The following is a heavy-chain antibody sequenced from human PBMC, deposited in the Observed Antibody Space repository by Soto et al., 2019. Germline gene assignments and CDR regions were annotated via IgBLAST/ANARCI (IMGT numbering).Heavy chain of an antibody. J-gene: IGHJ6*02. Sequence: GASVKVSCKASGGTFSSYAISWVRQAPGQGLEWMGGIIPIFGTANYAQKFQGRVTITADESTSTAYMELSSLRSEDTAVYYCARAVCSTSCYPPYYYYGMDIWGQGTTVTVSS. CDR2: IIPIFGTA. CDR3: ARAVCSTSCYPPYYYYGMDI. D-gene: IGHD2-2*01. CDR1: GGTFSSYA. V-gene: IGHV1-69*13.